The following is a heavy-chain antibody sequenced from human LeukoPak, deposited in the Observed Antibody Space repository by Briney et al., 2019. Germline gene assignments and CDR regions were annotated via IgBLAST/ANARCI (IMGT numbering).Heavy chain of an antibody. J-gene: IGHJ4*02. D-gene: IGHD3-10*01. V-gene: IGHV1-2*02. CDR2: INPNSGGT. CDR1: GYTFTGYY. Sequence: ASVKVSCKASGYTFTGYYMHWVRQAPGQGLEWMGWINPNSGGTSYAQKFQGRVTMTRDTSISTAYMELSRLRSDDTAVYYCARGFPKLLWFGELGTYFDYWGQGTLVTVSS. CDR3: ARGFPKLLWFGELGTYFDY.